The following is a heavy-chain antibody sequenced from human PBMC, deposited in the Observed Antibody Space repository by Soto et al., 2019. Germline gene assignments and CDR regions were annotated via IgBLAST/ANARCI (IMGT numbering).Heavy chain of an antibody. CDR3: ARDSLGGYDFEAFDI. V-gene: IGHV5-51*01. CDR2: IYPGDSDT. D-gene: IGHD5-12*01. CDR1: GYSFTSYW. Sequence: PGESLKISCKGSGYSFTSYWIGWVRQMPGKGLEWMGIIYPGDSDTRYSPSFQGQVTISADKSISTAYLQWSSLKASDTAMYYCARDSLGGYDFEAFDIWGQGTMVTVSS. J-gene: IGHJ3*02.